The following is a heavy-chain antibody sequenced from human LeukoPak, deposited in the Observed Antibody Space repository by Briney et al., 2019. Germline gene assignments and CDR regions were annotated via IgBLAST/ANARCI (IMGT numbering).Heavy chain of an antibody. Sequence: PGGSLRLSCAASGFTFSSYAMSWVRQAPGKGLEWVSAISGSGGSTYYADSVKGRFTISRDNSKNTLYLQMNSLRAEDTAVYYCATRITIFGVVSYFDYWGQGTLVTVSS. CDR2: ISGSGGST. CDR3: ATRITIFGVVSYFDY. J-gene: IGHJ4*02. D-gene: IGHD3-3*01. V-gene: IGHV3-23*01. CDR1: GFTFSSYA.